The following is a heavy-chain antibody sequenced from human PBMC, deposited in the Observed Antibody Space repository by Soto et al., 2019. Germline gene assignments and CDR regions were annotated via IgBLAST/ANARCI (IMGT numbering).Heavy chain of an antibody. CDR2: ISSNGGST. J-gene: IGHJ3*02. Sequence: GGSLRLSCAASGFTFSSYAMHWVRQAPGKGLEYVSAISSNGGSTYYANSVKGRFTISRDNSKNTLYLQMGSLRAEDMAVYYCARVGSGYDYAFDIWGQGTMVTVSS. V-gene: IGHV3-64*01. CDR1: GFTFSSYA. CDR3: ARVGSGYDYAFDI. D-gene: IGHD5-12*01.